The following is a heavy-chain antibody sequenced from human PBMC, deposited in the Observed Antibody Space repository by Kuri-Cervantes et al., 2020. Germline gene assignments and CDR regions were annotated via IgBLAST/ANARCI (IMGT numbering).Heavy chain of an antibody. Sequence: GGSLRPPFEASGFTFDDYAMHWVRQAPGKGLEWVSGISWKSGSTGYANSVRGRFTISRDNAKNSLYLQMNSLRAEDTALYYCAKDCGSTSPYYMDVWGKGTTVTVSS. D-gene: IGHD2-2*01. CDR2: ISWKSGST. CDR3: AKDCGSTSPYYMDV. CDR1: GFTFDDYA. J-gene: IGHJ6*03. V-gene: IGHV3-9*01.